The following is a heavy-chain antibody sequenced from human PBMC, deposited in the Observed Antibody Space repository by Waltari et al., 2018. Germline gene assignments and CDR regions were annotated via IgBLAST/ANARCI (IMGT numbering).Heavy chain of an antibody. CDR2: IYHSGST. Sequence: QQQLQESGSGLVKPSQTLSLTCAVSGGSISSGGYSWSWIRQPPGKGLEWIGYIYHSGSTYYNPSLKSRVTISVDRSKNQFSLKLSSVTAADTAVYYCARDSPYYYYMDVWGKGTTVTVSS. V-gene: IGHV4-30-2*01. J-gene: IGHJ6*03. CDR1: GGSISSGGYS. CDR3: ARDSPYYYYMDV.